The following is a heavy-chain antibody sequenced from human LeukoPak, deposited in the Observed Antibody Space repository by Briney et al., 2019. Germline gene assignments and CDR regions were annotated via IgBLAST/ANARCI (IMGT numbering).Heavy chain of an antibody. CDR1: GGSISSYY. D-gene: IGHD5-18*01. CDR3: AGKSGGYSYGYPPINWFDP. J-gene: IGHJ5*02. CDR2: IYYSGST. Sequence: PSETLSLTCTVSGGSISSYYWSWIRQPPGKGLEWIGYIYYSGSTNYNPSLKSRVTISVDTSKNQFSLKLSSVTAADTAVYYCAGKSGGYSYGYPPINWFDPWGQGTLVTVSS. V-gene: IGHV4-59*01.